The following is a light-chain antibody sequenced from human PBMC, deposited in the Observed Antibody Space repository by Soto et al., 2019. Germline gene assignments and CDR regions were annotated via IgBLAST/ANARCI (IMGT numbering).Light chain of an antibody. CDR3: SAWDASLNGYV. Sequence: QSVLTQPPSASGAPRQRLTISCSGSSSHIGSKTVNWYQQLPGTAPKLLIYSNYQRPSGVPDRFSGSKSGTSASLAISGLQSEDEADYYCSAWDASLNGYVFGTGTKVTVL. CDR1: SSHIGSKT. V-gene: IGLV1-44*01. CDR2: SNY. J-gene: IGLJ1*01.